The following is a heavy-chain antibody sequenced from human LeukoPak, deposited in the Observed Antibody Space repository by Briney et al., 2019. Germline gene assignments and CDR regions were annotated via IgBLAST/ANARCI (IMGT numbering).Heavy chain of an antibody. D-gene: IGHD3-10*01. CDR2: IYCSGST. CDR3: AKISYYYGSGTFQPTLYSYYMDV. V-gene: IGHV4-39*01. Sequence: SETLSLTCTVSGGSISSSSYYWGWIRQPPGKGLEWIGSIYCSGSTYYNPSLKSRVTMSVDTSKNQFSLKLSSVTAADTAVYYCAKISYYYGSGTFQPTLYSYYMDVWGKGTTVTISS. J-gene: IGHJ6*03. CDR1: GGSISSSSYY.